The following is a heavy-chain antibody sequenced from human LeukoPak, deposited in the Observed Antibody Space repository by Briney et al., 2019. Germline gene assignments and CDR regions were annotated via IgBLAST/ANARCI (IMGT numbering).Heavy chain of an antibody. CDR2: ISSSGSTI. CDR3: ARKVVGYCSSTSCSYYYYYYMDV. V-gene: IGHV3-11*01. CDR1: RFTFSDYY. J-gene: IGHJ6*03. Sequence: GGSLRLSCAASRFTFSDYYMSWIRQAPGKGLEWVSYISSSGSTIYYADSVKGRFTISRDNAKNSLYLQMNSLRAEDTAVYYCARKVVGYCSSTSCSYYYYYYMDVWGKGTTVTISS. D-gene: IGHD2-2*01.